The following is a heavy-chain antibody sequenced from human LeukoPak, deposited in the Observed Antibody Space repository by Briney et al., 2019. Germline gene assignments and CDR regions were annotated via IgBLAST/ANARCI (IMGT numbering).Heavy chain of an antibody. Sequence: ASVKVSCKASGYTFTGYYMHWVRQAPGQGLEWMGWINRNSGGTNYAQKFQRWATMTRDTSISTDYMELSRLRSDDTAVYYCASAGYCSGGSCHDAFDIWGQGTMVTVSS. CDR1: GYTFTGYY. V-gene: IGHV1-2*04. CDR3: ASAGYCSGGSCHDAFDI. J-gene: IGHJ3*02. CDR2: INRNSGGT. D-gene: IGHD2-15*01.